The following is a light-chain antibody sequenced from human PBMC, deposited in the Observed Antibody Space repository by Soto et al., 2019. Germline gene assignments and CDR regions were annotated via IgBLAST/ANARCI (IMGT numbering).Light chain of an antibody. CDR1: QSISWW. CDR2: DAP. V-gene: IGKV1-5*01. J-gene: IGKJ2*01. Sequence: DIQMTQSPSTLSVSVGDRVTITCRASQSISWWLAWYQQKPGKGPKLLIYDAPSLQSGVPSRFSGSGSGTEFTLTISSLQPDDFATYYCQQYNGDSYTFGQGTKLEI. CDR3: QQYNGDSYT.